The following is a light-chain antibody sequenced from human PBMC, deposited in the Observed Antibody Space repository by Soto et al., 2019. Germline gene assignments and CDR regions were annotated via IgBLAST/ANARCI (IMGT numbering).Light chain of an antibody. CDR2: KVS. Sequence: DVVMTQSPLSLPVTLGQPASISCRSSQSLVHSNGDTFLNWFQQRPGQSPRRLIYKVSDRDSGVPDRFSGSGSGTDFTLRISRVEAEDVGVYYCMQGTHWPYTVGQGTKVDIK. CDR3: MQGTHWPYT. V-gene: IGKV2-30*02. CDR1: QSLVHSNGDTF. J-gene: IGKJ2*01.